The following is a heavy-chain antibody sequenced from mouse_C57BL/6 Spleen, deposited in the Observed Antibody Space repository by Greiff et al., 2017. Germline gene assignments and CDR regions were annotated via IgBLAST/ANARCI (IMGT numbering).Heavy chain of an antibody. V-gene: IGHV7-3*01. Sequence: EVHLVESGGGLVQPGGSLSLSCAASGFTFTDYYMSWVRQPPGKALEWLGFIRNKANGYTTEYIASVKGRFTISRDNSQSILYLQMNALRAEDSATYYCARYGHSNYDGGYFDYWGQGTTLTVSS. CDR3: ARYGHSNYDGGYFDY. J-gene: IGHJ2*01. CDR1: GFTFTDYY. D-gene: IGHD2-5*01. CDR2: IRNKANGYTT.